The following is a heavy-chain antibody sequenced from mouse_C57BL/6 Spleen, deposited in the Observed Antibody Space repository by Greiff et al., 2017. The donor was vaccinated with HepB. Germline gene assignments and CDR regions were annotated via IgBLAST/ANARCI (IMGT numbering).Heavy chain of an antibody. CDR3: AKRYDEGFNAMDY. CDR2: IGPGSGST. D-gene: IGHD2-12*01. Sequence: VKLMESGAELVKPGASVKISCKASGYTFTDYYINWVKQRPGQGLEWIGKIGPGSGSTYYNEKFKGKATLTADKSSSTAYMQLSSLTSEDSAVYFCAKRYDEGFNAMDYWGQGTSVTVSS. V-gene: IGHV1-77*01. CDR1: GYTFTDYY. J-gene: IGHJ4*01.